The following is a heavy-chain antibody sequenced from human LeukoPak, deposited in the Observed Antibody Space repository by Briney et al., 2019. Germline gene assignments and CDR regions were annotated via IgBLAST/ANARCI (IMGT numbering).Heavy chain of an antibody. CDR1: GFTFDDYA. CDR3: AKCSTSAYTTGWCNWIDP. V-gene: IGHV3-9*01. CDR2: ISWNSGSI. Sequence: SLRLSCAASGFTFDDYAMHWVRQAPGKGLEWVSGISWNSGSIGYADSVKGRFTISRDNAKNSLYLQMNSLRAEDTALYYCAKCSTSAYTTGWCNWIDPWGQGTLVTVSS. J-gene: IGHJ5*02. D-gene: IGHD6-19*01.